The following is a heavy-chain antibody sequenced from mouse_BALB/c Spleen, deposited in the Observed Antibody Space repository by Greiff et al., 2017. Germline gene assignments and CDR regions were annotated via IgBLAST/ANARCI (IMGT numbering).Heavy chain of an antibody. CDR1: GFTFSSFG. D-gene: IGHD1-1*01. Sequence: DVHLVESGGGLVQPGGSRKLSCAASGFTFSSFGMHWVRQAPEKGLEWVAYISSGSSTIYYADTVKGRFTISRDNPKNTLFLQMTSLRSEDTAMYYCARGYYGSSGRFDYWGQGTTLTVSS. CDR3: ARGYYGSSGRFDY. V-gene: IGHV5-17*02. CDR2: ISSGSSTI. J-gene: IGHJ2*01.